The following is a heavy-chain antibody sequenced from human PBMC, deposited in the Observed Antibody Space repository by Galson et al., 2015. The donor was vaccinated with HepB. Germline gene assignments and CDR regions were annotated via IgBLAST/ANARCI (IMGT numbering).Heavy chain of an antibody. CDR2: FDPEDGET. CDR3: ATRPLYRPDGVSYYYMDV. CDR1: GYTLTELS. V-gene: IGHV1-24*01. Sequence: TVKVSCKVSGYTLTELSMHWVRQAPGKGLEWMGGFDPEDGETIYAQKFQGRVTMTEDTSTDTAYMELSSLRCEDTAVYYCATRPLYRPDGVSYYYMDVWGKGTTVTVSS. J-gene: IGHJ6*03. D-gene: IGHD1-14*01.